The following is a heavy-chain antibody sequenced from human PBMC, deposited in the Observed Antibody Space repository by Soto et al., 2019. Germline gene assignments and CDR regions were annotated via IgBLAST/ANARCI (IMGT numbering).Heavy chain of an antibody. D-gene: IGHD3-10*01. CDR2: ISAYNGNT. J-gene: IGHJ6*03. V-gene: IGHV1-18*01. Sequence: ASVKVSCKASGYTFTSYGISWVRQAPGQGLEWMGWISAYNGNTNYAQKLQGRVTMTTDTSTSTAYMELRSLRSDDTAVYYCARDGGSGSYDYYYYYYMDVWGKGTTVTVSS. CDR3: ARDGGSGSYDYYYYYYMDV. CDR1: GYTFTSYG.